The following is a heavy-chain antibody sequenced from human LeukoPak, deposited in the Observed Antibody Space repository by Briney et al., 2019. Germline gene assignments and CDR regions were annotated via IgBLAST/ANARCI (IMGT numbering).Heavy chain of an antibody. Sequence: SETLSLTCTLSGVPISSYYWIGIRHPPGKGLKGMGYIYYSGSPSYNPSLKSRVTISVDTSNDQFSLKLSSVTAADTAVYYCARDTSGYRRGSFDYWGQGTLVTVSS. J-gene: IGHJ4*02. CDR2: IYYSGSP. D-gene: IGHD3-22*01. CDR3: ARDTSGYRRGSFDY. V-gene: IGHV4-59*13. CDR1: GVPISSYY.